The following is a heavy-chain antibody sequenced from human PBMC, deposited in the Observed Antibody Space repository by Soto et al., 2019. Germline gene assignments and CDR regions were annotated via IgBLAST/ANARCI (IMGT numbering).Heavy chain of an antibody. CDR2: IKEDGGKT. V-gene: IGHV3-7*04. J-gene: IGHJ4*02. CDR3: SRDYYGPGPD. Sequence: EVQLVESGGGLVQPGGSLRLSCVALGLTLSRNWMSGFRQAPGKGLEWVANIKEDGGKTYYVDSVKGRFTISRDNAKNSVYLQMNSLRVEDTAVYYCSRDYYGPGPDWGQGTLVIVSS. CDR1: GLTLSRNW. D-gene: IGHD3-22*01.